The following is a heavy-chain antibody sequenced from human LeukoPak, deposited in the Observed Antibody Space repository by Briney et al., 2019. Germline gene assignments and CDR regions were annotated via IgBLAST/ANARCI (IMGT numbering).Heavy chain of an antibody. D-gene: IGHD6-13*01. J-gene: IGHJ4*02. CDR3: AKDNVAAAGRYFDY. V-gene: IGHV3-48*03. Sequence: GGSLRLSCAASGFNFSSYEMNWLRPARGKGLEWVSYISSSGSTIYYAEAVKGRFTISRDNSKNTLYLQMHSLRAEDTAAYYCAKDNVAAAGRYFDYWGQGTLVTVSS. CDR2: ISSSGSTI. CDR1: GFNFSSYE.